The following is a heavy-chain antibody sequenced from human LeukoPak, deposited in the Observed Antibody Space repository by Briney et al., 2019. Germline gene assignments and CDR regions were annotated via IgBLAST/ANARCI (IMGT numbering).Heavy chain of an antibody. CDR1: GFTFSTNA. Sequence: GGSLRLSCLTSGFTFSTNAMSWVRQAPGKGLEWVSYISSGSSARYYADSVKGRFTISRDDARNSLYLQMNSLRAEDTAVYYCARMSGSRLPGYWGQGTLVTVSS. CDR3: ARMSGSRLPGY. V-gene: IGHV3-48*01. D-gene: IGHD5-12*01. CDR2: ISSGSSAR. J-gene: IGHJ4*02.